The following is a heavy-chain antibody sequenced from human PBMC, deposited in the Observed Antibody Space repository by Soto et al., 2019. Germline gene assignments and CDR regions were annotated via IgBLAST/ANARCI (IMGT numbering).Heavy chain of an antibody. J-gene: IGHJ4*02. CDR1: GFTFNNYS. CDR2: SSASGGST. CDR3: AKGAGSGGTCYGTDY. V-gene: IGHV3-23*01. Sequence: GRFLRLSSAASGFTFNNYSMRWVRQAPGKGLEWVSASSASGGSTYYADSVKGRFTISRDNSKNTLDLQINSLRAEDTAVYFCAKGAGSGGTCYGTDYWGQGTLVTVSS. D-gene: IGHD2-15*01.